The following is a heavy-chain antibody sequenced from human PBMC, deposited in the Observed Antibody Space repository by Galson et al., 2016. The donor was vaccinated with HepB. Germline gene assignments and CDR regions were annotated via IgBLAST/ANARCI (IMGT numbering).Heavy chain of an antibody. CDR3: VTGLGSGSYPYGMDV. J-gene: IGHJ6*02. D-gene: IGHD3-10*01. CDR1: GNTLSELS. Sequence: SVKVSCKVSGNTLSELSMHWVRQAPGKALEWMGGIDRGEDVKMYAKKFQDRVTMNEDTSTDTTYMELSSLRPEDTAVYYCVTGLGSGSYPYGMDVWGQGTTVTVSS. V-gene: IGHV1-24*01. CDR2: IDRGEDVK.